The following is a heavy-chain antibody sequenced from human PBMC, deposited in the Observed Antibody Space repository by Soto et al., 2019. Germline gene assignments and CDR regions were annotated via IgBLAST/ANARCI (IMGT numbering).Heavy chain of an antibody. CDR1: GFTFSDYA. J-gene: IGHJ5*02. D-gene: IGHD6-13*01. Sequence: GGSLRLSCAASGFTFSDYAMHWVRQAPGKGLEWVAVISYDGSNKYYADSVKGRFTISRDNSKNTLYLQMNSLRAEDTAVYYCARDRGSSSYNWFDPWGQGSLVTVSS. CDR3: ARDRGSSSYNWFDP. V-gene: IGHV3-30-3*01. CDR2: ISYDGSNK.